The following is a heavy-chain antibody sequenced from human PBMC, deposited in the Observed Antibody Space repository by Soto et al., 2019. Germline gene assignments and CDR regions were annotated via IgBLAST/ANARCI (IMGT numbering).Heavy chain of an antibody. Sequence: EVQLVQSGAEVKKPGESLKISCKGSGYSFTSYWIGWVRQMPGKGLEWMGIIYPGDSDTRYSPSFQGQVTISADKSISTAYLQWSSLKASDTAMYYCARRGYCSGGSCYTRAAHFDYWGQGTLVTVSS. D-gene: IGHD2-15*01. CDR2: IYPGDSDT. J-gene: IGHJ4*02. CDR3: ARRGYCSGGSCYTRAAHFDY. V-gene: IGHV5-51*01. CDR1: GYSFTSYW.